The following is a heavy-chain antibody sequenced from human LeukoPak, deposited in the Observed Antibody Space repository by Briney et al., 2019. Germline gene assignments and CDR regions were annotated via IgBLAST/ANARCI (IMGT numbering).Heavy chain of an antibody. D-gene: IGHD5-24*01. CDR1: GLTFSTNP. V-gene: IGHV3-30*04. CDR3: ARSPSDGYNYLDY. CDR2: ISHDGNAK. Sequence: GALRLSCTASGLTFSTNPMHWVRQAPGKGLEWVAVISHDGNAKYYADSVKGRFTISRDNSKNTLYLLMNSLRPEDTAVYYCARSPSDGYNYLDYWGQGTLVTVSS. J-gene: IGHJ4*02.